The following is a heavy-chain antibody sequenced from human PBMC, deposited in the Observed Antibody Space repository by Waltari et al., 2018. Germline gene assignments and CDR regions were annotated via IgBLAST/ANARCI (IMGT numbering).Heavy chain of an antibody. CDR2: IKQEGSEK. CDR1: GVAFRRYW. J-gene: IGHJ4*02. V-gene: IGHV3-7*01. D-gene: IGHD4-17*01. Sequence: EVQLVESGGGLVQPGGSLRLCCAASGVAFRRYWMSWDRQAPGTGLEWVANIKQEGSEKYYVDSVKGRFTNSRDNAKNSLYLQMNSLRAEDTAVYYCARGYGDLDYWGQGTLGTVSS. CDR3: ARGYGDLDY.